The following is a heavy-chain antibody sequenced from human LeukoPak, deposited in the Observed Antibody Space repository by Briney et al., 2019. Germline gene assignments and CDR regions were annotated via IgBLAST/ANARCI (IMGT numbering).Heavy chain of an antibody. V-gene: IGHV3-23*01. Sequence: PGGSLRLSCAASGFTFSSYAMSWVRQAPGKGLEWVSAISGSGGSTYYADSVKGRFTISRDNSKNTLYLQMNSLRAEDTAIYYCARLLKGIWFGDNYFDHWGQGTLVTVTS. CDR1: GFTFSSYA. CDR2: ISGSGGST. CDR3: ARLLKGIWFGDNYFDH. J-gene: IGHJ4*02. D-gene: IGHD3-10*01.